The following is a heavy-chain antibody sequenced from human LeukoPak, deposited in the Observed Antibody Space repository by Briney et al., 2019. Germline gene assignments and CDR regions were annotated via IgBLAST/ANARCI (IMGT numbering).Heavy chain of an antibody. V-gene: IGHV1-8*01. J-gene: IGHJ4*02. CDR2: MNPNSGNT. CDR1: GYTLTSYD. D-gene: IGHD5-12*01. CDR3: AREHSGYDYRLGFDY. Sequence: ASVKVSCKASGYTLTSYDINWVRQATGQELEWMGWMNPNSGNTGYAQKFQGRVTMTRNTSISTAYMELSSLRSEDTAVYYCAREHSGYDYRLGFDYWGQGTLVTVSS.